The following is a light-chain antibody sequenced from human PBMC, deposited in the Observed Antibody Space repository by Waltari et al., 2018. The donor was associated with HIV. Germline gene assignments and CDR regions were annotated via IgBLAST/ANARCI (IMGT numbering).Light chain of an antibody. CDR2: DAY. Sequence: EIVLTQSPATLSLSPGERATLSCRASQSVSTYLAWYQQKPGQAPRLLIFDAYNRATGIPARFSGSGSGTDFTLTISRLEPEDFAVYYCQQRNFGLTFGGGTKVEIK. V-gene: IGKV3-11*01. J-gene: IGKJ4*01. CDR3: QQRNFGLT. CDR1: QSVSTY.